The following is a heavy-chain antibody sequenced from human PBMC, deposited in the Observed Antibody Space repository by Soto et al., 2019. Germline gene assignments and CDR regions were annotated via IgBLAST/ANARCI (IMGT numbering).Heavy chain of an antibody. CDR1: GFTFSDYS. D-gene: IGHD6-13*01. CDR3: AREGSSRSYYYDY. CDR2: IRSSGNTI. Sequence: LSLTCAASGFTFSDYSMNWVRQAPGKGLEWVSYIRSSGNTIYYADSVRGRFTISRDSAENSLYLQMNSLRVEDTAVYYCAREGSSRSYYYDYWGQGTLVTVSS. V-gene: IGHV3-48*01. J-gene: IGHJ4*02.